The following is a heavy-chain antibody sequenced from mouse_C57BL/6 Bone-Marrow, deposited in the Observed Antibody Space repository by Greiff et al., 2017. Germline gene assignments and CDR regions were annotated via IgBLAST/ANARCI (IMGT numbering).Heavy chain of an antibody. D-gene: IGHD1-1*01. V-gene: IGHV14-4*01. CDR1: GFNIKDDY. CDR2: IDPENGDT. CDR3: TTGITTVVRFDY. J-gene: IGHJ2*01. Sequence: EVQLQQSGAELVRPGASVKLSCTASGFNIKDDYMHWVKQRPEQGLEWIGWIDPENGDTEYASKFQGKATITADTSSNTAYLQLSSLTSEDTAVYYCTTGITTVVRFDYWGQGTTLTVSS.